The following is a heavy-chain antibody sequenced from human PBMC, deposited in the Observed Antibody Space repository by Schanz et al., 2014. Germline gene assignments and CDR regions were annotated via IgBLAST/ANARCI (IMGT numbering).Heavy chain of an antibody. D-gene: IGHD3-22*01. Sequence: EVQLMESGGGLVKPGGSLRLSCVASGFAFSSFAMTWVRPAPGRGLEWVSSISTSGTYMYIADSLKGRLTISRDDAKNALYLQMNSLRAEDTAVYYCARPPHDSSGYYPFDYWGQGTLVTVSS. J-gene: IGHJ4*02. CDR3: ARPPHDSSGYYPFDY. CDR1: GFAFSSFA. V-gene: IGHV3-21*04. CDR2: ISTSGTYM.